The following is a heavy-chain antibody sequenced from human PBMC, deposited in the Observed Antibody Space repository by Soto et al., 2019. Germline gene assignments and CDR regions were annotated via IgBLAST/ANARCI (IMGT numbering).Heavy chain of an antibody. J-gene: IGHJ6*02. CDR1: GFAFSSYG. CDR3: AREGTIFGVVPYYYYGMDV. V-gene: IGHV3-33*01. CDR2: IWYDGSIK. Sequence: SLRLSCAASGFAFSSYGMHWVRQAPGKGLEWVALIWYDGSIKYYGDSVKGRFTISRDNSKNTLYLQMISLRVEDTAVYYCAREGTIFGVVPYYYYGMDVWGQGT. D-gene: IGHD3-3*01.